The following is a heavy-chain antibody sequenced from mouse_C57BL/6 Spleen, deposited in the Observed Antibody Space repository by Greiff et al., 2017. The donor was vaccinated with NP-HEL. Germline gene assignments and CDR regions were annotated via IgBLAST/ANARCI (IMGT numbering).Heavy chain of an antibody. J-gene: IGHJ1*03. D-gene: IGHD2-5*01. CDR3: ARDRGYSNGGYFDV. CDR2: ISYSGST. CDR1: GYSITSGYD. V-gene: IGHV3-1*01. Sequence: EVKLVESGPGMVKPSQSLSLTCTVTGYSITSGYDWHWIRHFPENKLEWMGYISYSGSTNYNPSLKSRISITHDTSKNHFFLKLNSVTTEDTATYYCARDRGYSNGGYFDVWGTGTTVTVSS.